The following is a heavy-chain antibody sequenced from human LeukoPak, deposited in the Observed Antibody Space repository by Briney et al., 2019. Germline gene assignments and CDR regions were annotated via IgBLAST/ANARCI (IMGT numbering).Heavy chain of an antibody. D-gene: IGHD2-2*01. Sequence: ASVKVSCKASGGTFSSYAISWVRQAPGQGLEWMGWINPNSGGTNYAQKFQGRVTMTRDTSISTAYMELSRLRSDDTAVYYCARGPLRLSGYQLLSNWFDPWGQGTLVTVSS. V-gene: IGHV1-2*02. CDR1: GGTFSSYA. CDR2: INPNSGGT. J-gene: IGHJ5*02. CDR3: ARGPLRLSGYQLLSNWFDP.